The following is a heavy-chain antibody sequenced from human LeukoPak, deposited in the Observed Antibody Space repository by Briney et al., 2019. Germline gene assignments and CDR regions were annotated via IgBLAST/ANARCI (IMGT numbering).Heavy chain of an antibody. CDR3: AKDLGRGEVFDY. CDR1: GFTFSSYA. J-gene: IGHJ4*02. Sequence: GGSLRLSCAASGFTFSSYAMNWVRQAPGKGLEWVSAISGVGGGGTYYADSVKGRFTISRDNSKNTLYLQMNSLRAEDTAVYYCAKDLGRGEVFDYWGQGTLVTVSS. V-gene: IGHV3-23*01. CDR2: ISGVGGGGT. D-gene: IGHD3-16*01.